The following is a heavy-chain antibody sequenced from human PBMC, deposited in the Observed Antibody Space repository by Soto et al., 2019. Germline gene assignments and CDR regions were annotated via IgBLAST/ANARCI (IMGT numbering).Heavy chain of an antibody. CDR1: GYTFTLFG. CDR3: ARGGQYRYFDY. J-gene: IGHJ4*02. Sequence: QAQLVQSGAEVKKPGASVKVSCTTSGYTFTLFGITWVRQAPGQGLEWMGWISPYNGDTKYAEKLEGRVTLTTDTSTDTAYMELTSLTSDDTAEYYCARGGQYRYFDYWGQGTLVTVSS. CDR2: ISPYNGDT. V-gene: IGHV1-18*01. D-gene: IGHD2-2*02.